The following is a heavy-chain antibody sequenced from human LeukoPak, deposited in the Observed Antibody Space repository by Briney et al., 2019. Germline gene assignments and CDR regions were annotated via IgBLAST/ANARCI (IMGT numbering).Heavy chain of an antibody. Sequence: PSETLSLTCAVSGGSISSSNWWSWVRQPPGKGLEWIGEIYLSGSTNYNPSLKSRVTISVDKSKNQFSLKLSSVTAADTAVYYCARVSYDYGGNPFDYWGQGTLVTVSS. CDR1: GGSISSSNW. D-gene: IGHD4-23*01. V-gene: IGHV4-4*02. CDR3: ARVSYDYGGNPFDY. J-gene: IGHJ4*02. CDR2: IYLSGST.